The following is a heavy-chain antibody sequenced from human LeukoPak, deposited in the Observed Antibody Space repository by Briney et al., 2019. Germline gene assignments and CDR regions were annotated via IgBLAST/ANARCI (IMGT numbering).Heavy chain of an antibody. J-gene: IGHJ3*02. CDR3: ARDRVSYYDFWSGYSDAFDI. V-gene: IGHV3-30-3*01. D-gene: IGHD3-3*01. CDR2: ISYDGSNK. Sequence: QPGGSLRLSCAASGFTFSSYAMHWVRQAPGKGLEGVAVISYDGSNKYYADSVKGRFTISRDNSKNTLYLQMNSLRAEDTAVYYCARDRVSYYDFWSGYSDAFDIWGQGTMVTVSS. CDR1: GFTFSSYA.